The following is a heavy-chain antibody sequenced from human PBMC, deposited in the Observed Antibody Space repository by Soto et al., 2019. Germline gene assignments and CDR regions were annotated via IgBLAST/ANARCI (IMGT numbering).Heavy chain of an antibody. CDR1: GGTFSSYA. CDR3: ARTYYYDSSGYLGFDY. Sequence: QVQLVQSGAEVKKPGSSVKVSCKASGGTFSSYAISWVRQAPGQGLAWMGGLIPIFGTANYAQKFQGRVTITADESTSTAYMELSSLRSEDTAVYYCARTYYYDSSGYLGFDYWGQGTLVTVSS. CDR2: LIPIFGTA. D-gene: IGHD3-22*01. J-gene: IGHJ4*02. V-gene: IGHV1-69*01.